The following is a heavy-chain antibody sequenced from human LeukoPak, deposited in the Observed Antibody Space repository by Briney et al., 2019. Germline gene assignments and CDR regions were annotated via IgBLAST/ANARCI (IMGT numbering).Heavy chain of an antibody. CDR3: ARGHSTSGFDY. D-gene: IGHD6-6*01. V-gene: IGHV4-34*01. Sequence: PSETLSLTCAVYGEPFSGYYWTWIRQPPGKGLEWIGQIDHSGGVNYNPSLESRVSISVDKPKKQFSLKVNSVTAADTAVYFCARGHSTSGFDYWGQGARVSVSS. J-gene: IGHJ4*02. CDR1: GEPFSGYY. CDR2: IDHSGGV.